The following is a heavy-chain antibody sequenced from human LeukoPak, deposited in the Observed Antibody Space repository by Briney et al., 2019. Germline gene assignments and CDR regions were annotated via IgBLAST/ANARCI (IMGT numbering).Heavy chain of an antibody. CDR2: TRNKANRYTT. V-gene: IGHV3-72*01. CDR3: ARGGVVATTIFDY. Sequence: GGSLRLPCVASGFTFNDHYMDWVRQAPGKGLEWVGRTRNKANRYTTEYAASVKGRFTISRDDSKNSVSLQMNSLKTEDTAVYYCARGGVVATTIFDYWGQGILVIVSS. CDR1: GFTFNDHY. D-gene: IGHD5-12*01. J-gene: IGHJ4*02.